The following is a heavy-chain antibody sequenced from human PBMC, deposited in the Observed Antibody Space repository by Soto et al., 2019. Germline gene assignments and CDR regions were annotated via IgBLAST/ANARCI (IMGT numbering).Heavy chain of an antibody. J-gene: IGHJ6*02. CDR1: GGSFSGYY. Sequence: SETLSLTCAVYGGSFSGYYWSWIRQPPGKGLEWIGEINHSGSTNYNPSLKSRVTISVDTSKNQFSLTLSSVTAADPAVYYCARDQLLYYYYGMDVWGQGTTVTVSS. CDR2: INHSGST. D-gene: IGHD2-2*01. CDR3: ARDQLLYYYYGMDV. V-gene: IGHV4-34*01.